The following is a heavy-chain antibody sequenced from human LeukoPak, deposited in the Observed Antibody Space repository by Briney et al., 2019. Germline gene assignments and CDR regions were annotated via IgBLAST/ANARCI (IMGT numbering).Heavy chain of an antibody. D-gene: IGHD2-2*01. CDR3: ARAGYCSSTSCMYWFDP. CDR2: INPNSGGT. J-gene: IGHJ5*02. V-gene: IGHV1-2*02. CDR1: GYTFTGYY. Sequence: ASVKVSCKASGYTFTGYYMHWVRQAPGQGLEWMGWINPNSGGTNYAQKFQGRVTMTRDTSISTAYMELSRLRSDDTAVYYCARAGYCSSTSCMYWFDPWGQGTLVTVSS.